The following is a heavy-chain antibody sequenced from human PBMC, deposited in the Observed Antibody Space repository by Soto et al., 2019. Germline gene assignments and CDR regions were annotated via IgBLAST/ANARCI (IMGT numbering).Heavy chain of an antibody. Sequence: QVQLVQSGAEVRKPGASVKLSCQTSGYPFNSYHMHWVRQAPGQGLEWMGVINPTEGRTRYSQKFQDRVTMTRDTSTSTVYMELSSLRSEDTAMYFCARGREIRFGYNWFDPWGQGTRVTVSS. CDR2: INPTEGRT. J-gene: IGHJ5*02. V-gene: IGHV1-46*02. D-gene: IGHD3-16*01. CDR1: GYPFNSYH. CDR3: ARGREIRFGYNWFDP.